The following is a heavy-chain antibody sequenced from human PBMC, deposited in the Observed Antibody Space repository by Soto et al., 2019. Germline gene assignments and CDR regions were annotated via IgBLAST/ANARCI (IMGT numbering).Heavy chain of an antibody. D-gene: IGHD3-10*01. V-gene: IGHV5-51*01. Sequence: GASLKISCKVSGYKFTDYWIGWVRQMPGKGLEWMGIIYPGDSDTRYSPSFQGQVTISADRSIGTAYLQWSSLKASDTAMYYCASSRGGYYYDSRGYYSLDYWGQGTLVTVSS. CDR1: GYKFTDYW. CDR3: ASSRGGYYYDSRGYYSLDY. J-gene: IGHJ4*02. CDR2: IYPGDSDT.